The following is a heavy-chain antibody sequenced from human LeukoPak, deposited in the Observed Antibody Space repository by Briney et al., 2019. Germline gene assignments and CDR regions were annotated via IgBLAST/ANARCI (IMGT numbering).Heavy chain of an antibody. D-gene: IGHD3-3*01. CDR3: ARGYDGDFDY. CDR2: IYYSGST. CDR1: GGSISSGGYY. V-gene: IGHV4-31*03. Sequence: SETLSLTCTVSGGSISSGGYYWSWIRQHPGKGLEWIGYIYYSGSTYYNPSLKSRVTISVDTSKNQFSLELSSVTAADTAVYYCARGYDGDFDYWGQGTLVTVSS. J-gene: IGHJ4*02.